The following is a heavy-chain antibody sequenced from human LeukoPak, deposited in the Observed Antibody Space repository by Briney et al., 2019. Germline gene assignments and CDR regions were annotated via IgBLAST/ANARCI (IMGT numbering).Heavy chain of an antibody. CDR1: GYSFTSYW. V-gene: IGHV5-51*01. J-gene: IGHJ4*02. Sequence: GESLNISCKGSGYSFTSYWIGWVRQMPGKGLEWMGIIYPGDSDTRYSPSFQGHVTISADKSISTAYLQWSSLKALDTAMYYCARHLAEAGPTSFDYWGQGTLVTVSS. CDR3: ARHLAEAGPTSFDY. CDR2: IYPGDSDT. D-gene: IGHD6-19*01.